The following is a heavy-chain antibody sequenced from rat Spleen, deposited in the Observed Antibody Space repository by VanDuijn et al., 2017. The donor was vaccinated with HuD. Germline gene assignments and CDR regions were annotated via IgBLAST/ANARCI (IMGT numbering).Heavy chain of an antibody. J-gene: IGHJ2*01. CDR3: ARRHYGYTDYFDY. CDR1: GFTFSTFP. V-gene: IGHV5-7*01. D-gene: IGHD1-9*01. Sequence: EVQLVESGGGLVQPGRSLKLSCAASGFTFSTFPMAWVRQAPKMGLEWVATISSDGGRNFYRDSVKGRFTISRDNAKSTLFLQMDSLRSEDTATYYCARRHYGYTDYFDYWGQGVMVTVSS. CDR2: ISSDGGRN.